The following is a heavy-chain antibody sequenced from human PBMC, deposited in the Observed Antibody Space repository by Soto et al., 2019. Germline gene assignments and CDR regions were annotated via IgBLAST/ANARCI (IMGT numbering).Heavy chain of an antibody. CDR2: INSDGSST. Sequence: EVQLVESGGGLVQPGGSLRLSCAGSGFTFSNYRVHWVRQAPGKGLVWVSVINSDGSSTSYADSVKGRFTISRDNAKNTVILQMNSLRAEDTAVYYCTTLGGPQLGARDYWGQGTLVTVSS. CDR3: TTLGGPQLGARDY. J-gene: IGHJ4*02. D-gene: IGHD7-27*01. CDR1: GFTFSNYR. V-gene: IGHV3-74*01.